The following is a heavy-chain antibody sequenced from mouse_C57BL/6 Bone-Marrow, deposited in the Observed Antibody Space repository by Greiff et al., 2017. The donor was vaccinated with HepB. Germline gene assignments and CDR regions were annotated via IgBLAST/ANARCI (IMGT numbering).Heavy chain of an antibody. V-gene: IGHV5-6*01. Sequence: EVNVVESGGDLVKPGGSLKLSCAASGFTFSSYGMSWVRQTPDKRLEWVATISSGGSYTYYPDSVKGRFTISRDNAKNTLYLQMSSLKSEDTAMYYCARHGHYDYDRCYFDYWGQGTTLTVSS. J-gene: IGHJ2*01. CDR3: ARHGHYDYDRCYFDY. CDR1: GFTFSSYG. D-gene: IGHD2-4*01. CDR2: ISSGGSYT.